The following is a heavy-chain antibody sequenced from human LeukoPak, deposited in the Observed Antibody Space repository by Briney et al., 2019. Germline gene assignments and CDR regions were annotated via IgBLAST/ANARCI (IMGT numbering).Heavy chain of an antibody. V-gene: IGHV4-34*01. CDR3: ASDGTGAGYYYDSSGYSP. J-gene: IGHJ5*02. D-gene: IGHD3-22*01. CDR1: GGSFSGYY. CDR2: INHSGST. Sequence: SETLSLTCAVYGGSFSGYYWSWIRHPPGKGLEWIGEINHSGSTNYNPSLKSRVTISVDTSKNQFSLKLSSATAADTAVYYCASDGTGAGYYYDSSGYSPWGQGTLVTVSS.